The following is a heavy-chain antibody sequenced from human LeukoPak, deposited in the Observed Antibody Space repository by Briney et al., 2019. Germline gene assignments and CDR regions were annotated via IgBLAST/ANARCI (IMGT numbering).Heavy chain of an antibody. J-gene: IGHJ3*02. Sequence: AASVKVSCKASGYTFTGYYMHWVRQAPGQGLEWMGWINPNSGGTNYAQKFQGRVTMTRDTSISTAYMELSSLRSEDTAVYYCARGSKDVIRDIWGQGTMVTVSS. CDR1: GYTFTGYY. CDR3: ARGSKDVIRDI. D-gene: IGHD3-10*01. V-gene: IGHV1-2*02. CDR2: INPNSGGT.